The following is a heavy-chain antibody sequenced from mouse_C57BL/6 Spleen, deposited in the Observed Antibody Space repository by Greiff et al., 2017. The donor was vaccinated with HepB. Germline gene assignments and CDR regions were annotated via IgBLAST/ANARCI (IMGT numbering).Heavy chain of an antibody. J-gene: IGHJ1*03. V-gene: IGHV7-1*01. CDR3: AREYFDV. Sequence: EVKLVESGGGLVQSGRSLILSCATSGFTFSDFYMEWVRQAPGKGLEWIAASRNKANDYTTEYSASVKGRFIVSRDTSQSILYLQMNALRAEDTAIYYCAREYFDVWGTGTTVTVSS. CDR2: SRNKANDYTT. CDR1: GFTFSDFY.